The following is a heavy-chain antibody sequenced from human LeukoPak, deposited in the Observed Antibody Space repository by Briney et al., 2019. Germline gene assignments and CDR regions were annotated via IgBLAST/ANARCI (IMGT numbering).Heavy chain of an antibody. CDR1: GGSISSYY. CDR2: IYYSGST. J-gene: IGHJ4*02. CDR3: AREEMPGKFDY. D-gene: IGHD1-26*01. Sequence: SETLSLTCTVSGGSISSYYWSWIRQPPGKGLEWIGYIYYSGSTNYNPSLKSRVALSLDKSSNQFSLRLTSVTAADTAMYFCAREEMPGKFDYWGQGILVTVSS. V-gene: IGHV4-59*12.